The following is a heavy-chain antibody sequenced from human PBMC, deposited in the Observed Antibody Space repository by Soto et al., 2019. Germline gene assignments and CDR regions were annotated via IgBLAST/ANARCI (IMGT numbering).Heavy chain of an antibody. CDR1: GGSLTDHY. V-gene: IGHV4-59*11. CDR3: ARMRPTGWHDYYFFGMDL. D-gene: IGHD6-19*01. Sequence: SETLSLTCNVSGGSLTDHYWTWIRQPPGKGLEWIGCVFSRGGTYYAPSLKSRVTISLDTSKNQFSLRLTSMTTADTAVYYCARMRPTGWHDYYFFGMDLWVQGTTVTVSS. CDR2: VFSRGGT. J-gene: IGHJ6*02.